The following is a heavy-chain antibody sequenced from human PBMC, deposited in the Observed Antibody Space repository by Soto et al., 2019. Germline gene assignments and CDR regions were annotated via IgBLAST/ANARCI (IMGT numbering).Heavy chain of an antibody. CDR2: IYNGGST. CDR3: ARDRGTTQLWLNAFDI. V-gene: IGHV4-4*02. Sequence: QMRLQESGPGLVKPSGTLSLTCAVSGGHVSSSHWWSWVRQPPGKGLEWIGEIYNGGSTDYSPSLKTRATISIDVSKNQFSLRLTSVTAADTAMYYCARDRGTTQLWLNAFDIWGQGTMVTVSS. D-gene: IGHD5-18*01. CDR1: GGHVSSSHW. J-gene: IGHJ3*02.